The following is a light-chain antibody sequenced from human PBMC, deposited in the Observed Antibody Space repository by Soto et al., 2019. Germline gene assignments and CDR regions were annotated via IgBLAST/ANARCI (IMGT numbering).Light chain of an antibody. CDR2: DVS. CDR3: SSYTTSNTRQIV. Sequence: QSVLTQPASVSGSPGQSITISCTGTSSDVGGYNYVSWYQQHPGKAPKFMIYDVSNRPSGVSNRFSGSKSGNTASLTISGLQVEDDADYYCSSYTTSNTRQIVFGTGIKLTVL. CDR1: SSDVGGYNY. V-gene: IGLV2-14*01. J-gene: IGLJ1*01.